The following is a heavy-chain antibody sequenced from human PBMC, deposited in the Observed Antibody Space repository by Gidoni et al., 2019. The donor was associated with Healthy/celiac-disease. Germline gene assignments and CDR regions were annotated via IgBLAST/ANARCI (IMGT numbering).Heavy chain of an antibody. V-gene: IGHV3-9*01. CDR1: GFTFDDYA. D-gene: IGHD6-19*01. CDR2: SSWNSGSI. Sequence: EVQLVESGGGLVQHGRPLRLSCAAYGFTFDDYAMHWVRQAPGKGLEWVSGSSWNSGSIGYAYSVKVRFTISRDNAKNSLYLQMNSLRAEDTALYYCAKVVGAVAGTWYYFDYWGQGTLVTVSS. J-gene: IGHJ4*02. CDR3: AKVVGAVAGTWYYFDY.